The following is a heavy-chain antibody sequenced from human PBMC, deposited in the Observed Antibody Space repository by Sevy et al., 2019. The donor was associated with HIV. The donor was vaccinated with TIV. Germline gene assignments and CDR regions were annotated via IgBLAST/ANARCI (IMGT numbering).Heavy chain of an antibody. CDR3: AGVGGITIFGVVTKEKNWFDP. J-gene: IGHJ5*02. Sequence: ASVKVSCKASGGTFSSYAISWVRQAPGQGLEWMGGIIPIFGTANYAQKFQGRVTITADESTSTAYMERSSLRSEDTAVYYCAGVGGITIFGVVTKEKNWFDPWGQGTLVTVSS. D-gene: IGHD3-3*01. CDR1: GGTFSSYA. V-gene: IGHV1-69*13. CDR2: IIPIFGTA.